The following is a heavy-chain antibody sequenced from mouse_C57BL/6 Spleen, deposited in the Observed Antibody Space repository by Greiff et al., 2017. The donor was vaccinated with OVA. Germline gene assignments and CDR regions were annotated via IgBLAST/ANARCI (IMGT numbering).Heavy chain of an antibody. V-gene: IGHV1-59*01. CDR1: GYTFTSYW. Sequence: QVQLQQPGAELVRPGTSVKLSCKASGYTFTSYWMNWVKQRPGQGLEWIGVIDPSDSYTNYNQKFKGKATLTVDTSSSTAYMQVSSLTSENSAVYYCARLGRGDYFDYWGQGTTLTVSS. CDR3: ARLGRGDYFDY. J-gene: IGHJ2*01. CDR2: IDPSDSYT. D-gene: IGHD4-1*01.